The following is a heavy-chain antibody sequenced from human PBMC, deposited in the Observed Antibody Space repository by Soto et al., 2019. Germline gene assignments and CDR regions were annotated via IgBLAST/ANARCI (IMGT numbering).Heavy chain of an antibody. CDR1: GGFVSSGSYY. V-gene: IGHV4-34*01. CDR2: MSHSGGT. J-gene: IGHJ3*02. CDR3: ARVERGTATTVVDAFDI. Sequence: QVQLQQWGAGLLKPSETLSLTCAVYGGFVSSGSYYWSWIRQPPGKGLEWIGGMSHSGGTHFNPSLKSRVTISVDTSKNQFSLKMASVTAADTALYYCARVERGTATTVVDAFDIWGQGTMVTVSS. D-gene: IGHD1-1*01.